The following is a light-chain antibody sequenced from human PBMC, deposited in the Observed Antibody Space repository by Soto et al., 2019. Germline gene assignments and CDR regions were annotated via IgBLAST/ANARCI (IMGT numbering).Light chain of an antibody. Sequence: VLTQSPVALSWSSGERATLSCRASQSVSSTTLTWDQQKPAQTPRLLIYGVSSRATGIPDRSNGRGSGTDSTLTTSRVEADDFAVYYCQHCYDFSWTFGQGSSVVIK. CDR2: GVS. CDR1: QSVSSTT. CDR3: QHCYDFSWT. J-gene: IGKJ1*01. V-gene: IGKV3-20*01.